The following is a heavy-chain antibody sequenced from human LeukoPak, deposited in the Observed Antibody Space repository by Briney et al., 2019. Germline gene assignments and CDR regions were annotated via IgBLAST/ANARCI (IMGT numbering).Heavy chain of an antibody. CDR2: IYRGGSI. J-gene: IGHJ3*02. V-gene: IGHV3-66*01. CDR1: GFTVSSND. Sequence: GGSLRLSCAASGFTVSSNDMSWVRQAPGKGLEWVSVIYRGGSIYYADSVKGRFTISRDNSKNTLYLQMNSLRVEDTAVYYCERGDDAFDIWGQGTMVTVSS. D-gene: IGHD1-26*01. CDR3: ERGDDAFDI.